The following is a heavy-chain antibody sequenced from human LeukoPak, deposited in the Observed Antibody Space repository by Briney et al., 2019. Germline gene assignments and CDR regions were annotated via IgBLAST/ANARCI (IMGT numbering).Heavy chain of an antibody. Sequence: GGSLRLSCAASGFTFSSYAMHWVRQAPGKGLEWVAVISYDGSNKYYADSVKGRFTISRDNSKNTLYLQMNSLRAEDTAVYYCASTGTEKGYWGQGTLVTVSS. CDR2: ISYDGSNK. CDR1: GFTFSSYA. V-gene: IGHV3-30-3*01. CDR3: ASTGTEKGY. J-gene: IGHJ4*02. D-gene: IGHD1-1*01.